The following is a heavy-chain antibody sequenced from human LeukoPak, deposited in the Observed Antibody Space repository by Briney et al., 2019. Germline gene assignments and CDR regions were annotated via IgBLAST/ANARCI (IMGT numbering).Heavy chain of an antibody. V-gene: IGHV4-34*01. CDR3: AGVESVVAFDY. J-gene: IGHJ4*02. CDR2: INHSGSI. CDR1: GGSLSGFY. D-gene: IGHD3-22*01. Sequence: PSETLSLTCAVYGGSLSGFYWSWIRQPPGKGLEWIGEINHSGSINYNPSLRSRVTISLDTSKNQFSLKLSSVTAADTAVYYCAGVESVVAFDYWGQGTLVTVSS.